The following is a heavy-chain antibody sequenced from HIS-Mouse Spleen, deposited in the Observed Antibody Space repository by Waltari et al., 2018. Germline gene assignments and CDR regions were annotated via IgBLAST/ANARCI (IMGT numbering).Heavy chain of an antibody. CDR1: GCSLRSSSYF. CDR2: IYYSGST. D-gene: IGHD6-13*01. CDR3: ARLAAAGTY. J-gene: IGHJ4*02. Sequence: QLQLQESGPGLVKPSETLSLTCTVPGCSLRSSSYFWGWFRQPPGKGLGWIGSIYYSGSTYYTPSLKSRVTISVDTSKNQFSLKLSSVTAADTAVYYCARLAAAGTYWGQGTLVTVSS. V-gene: IGHV4-39*07.